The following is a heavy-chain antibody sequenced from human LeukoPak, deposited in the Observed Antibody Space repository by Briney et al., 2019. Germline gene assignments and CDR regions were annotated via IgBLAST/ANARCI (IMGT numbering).Heavy chain of an antibody. D-gene: IGHD3/OR15-3a*01. CDR3: ARGRTNFFDY. CDR1: GGSFSGYY. J-gene: IGHJ4*02. CDR2: INHSGST. V-gene: IGHV4-34*01. Sequence: SETLSLTCAVYGGSFSGYYWSWIRQPPGKGLEWIGEINHSGSTNYNPSLKSRVIISVDTSKNQFSLKLSSVTAADTAVYYCARGRTNFFDYWGQGTLATVSS.